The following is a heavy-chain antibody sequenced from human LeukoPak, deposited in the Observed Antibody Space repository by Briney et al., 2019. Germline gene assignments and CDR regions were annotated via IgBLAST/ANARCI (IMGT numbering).Heavy chain of an antibody. V-gene: IGHV1-46*01. CDR2: INPSGGST. Sequence: ASVKVSCKASGYTFTGYYMHWVRQAPGQGLEWMGIINPSGGSTSYAQKFQGRVTMTRDTSTSTVYMELSSLRSEDTAVYYCARDSNGYCSSTSCYAGYFQHWGQGTLVTVSS. CDR1: GYTFTGYY. CDR3: ARDSNGYCSSTSCYAGYFQH. J-gene: IGHJ1*01. D-gene: IGHD2-2*01.